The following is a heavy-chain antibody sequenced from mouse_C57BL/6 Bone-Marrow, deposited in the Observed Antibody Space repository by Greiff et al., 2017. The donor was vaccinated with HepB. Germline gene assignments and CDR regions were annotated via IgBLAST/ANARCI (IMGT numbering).Heavy chain of an antibody. CDR1: GYTFTSYW. CDR3: ARSTTIVTYWYFDV. V-gene: IGHV1-69*01. Sequence: QLQQPGAELVMPGASVKLSCKASGYTFTSYWMHWVKQRPGQGLEWIGEIDPSDSYTNYNQKFKGKSTLTVDKSSSTAYMQLSSLTSEDSAVYYCARSTTIVTYWYFDVWGTGTTVTVSS. D-gene: IGHD2-5*01. CDR2: IDPSDSYT. J-gene: IGHJ1*03.